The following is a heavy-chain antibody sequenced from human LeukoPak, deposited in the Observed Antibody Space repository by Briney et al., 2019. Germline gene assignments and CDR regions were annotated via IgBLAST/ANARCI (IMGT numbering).Heavy chain of an antibody. CDR3: ARLLGDYIFDY. V-gene: IGHV4-38-2*02. Sequence: PSETLSLTCTVSGYSISSGYYWGWIRQPPGKGLEWIGSIYHSGSTYYNPSLKSRVTISVDTSKNQFSLKLSSVTAADTAVYYCARLLGDYIFDYWGQGTLVTVSS. J-gene: IGHJ4*02. CDR1: GYSISSGYY. D-gene: IGHD4-17*01. CDR2: IYHSGST.